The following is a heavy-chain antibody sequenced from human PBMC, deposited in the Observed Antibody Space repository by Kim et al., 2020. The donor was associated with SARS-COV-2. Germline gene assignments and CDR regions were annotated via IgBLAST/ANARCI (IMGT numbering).Heavy chain of an antibody. D-gene: IGHD3-22*01. CDR3: AKDRRADYYDGSGAFD. Sequence: DAVKGRCTISRDNSKNTVYLQMNSLRAEDTAVYYCAKDRRADYYDGSGAFDWGQGTLVTVSS. J-gene: IGHJ4*02. V-gene: IGHV3-23*01.